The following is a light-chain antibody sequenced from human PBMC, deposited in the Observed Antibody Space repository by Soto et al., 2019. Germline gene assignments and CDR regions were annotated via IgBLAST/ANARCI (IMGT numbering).Light chain of an antibody. V-gene: IGKV1-33*01. CDR2: DAS. Sequence: DIQMTQSPSSLSASVGDRVTITCQASQDVRKYLSWYQQKARKAPKLLIYDASNLETGFPSRFSGSGSGTDFTFTISSLQPEDIATYYCQQRHNLPHTFGPGTKVDIK. CDR3: QQRHNLPHT. CDR1: QDVRKY. J-gene: IGKJ3*01.